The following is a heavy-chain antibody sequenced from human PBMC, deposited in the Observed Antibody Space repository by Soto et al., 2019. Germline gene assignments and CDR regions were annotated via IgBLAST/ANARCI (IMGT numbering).Heavy chain of an antibody. D-gene: IGHD3-16*02. CDR2: IRNKAYGGTT. J-gene: IGHJ4*02. Sequence: GGSLRLSCTASGFTFGDYAMSWFRQAPGKGLEWVGFIRNKAYGGTTENAASVKGRLTISRDDSKSIAYLQMNSLKTEDTAVYYCTSYDYIWGSYRPVDYWGQGTLVTVSS. V-gene: IGHV3-49*03. CDR1: GFTFGDYA. CDR3: TSYDYIWGSYRPVDY.